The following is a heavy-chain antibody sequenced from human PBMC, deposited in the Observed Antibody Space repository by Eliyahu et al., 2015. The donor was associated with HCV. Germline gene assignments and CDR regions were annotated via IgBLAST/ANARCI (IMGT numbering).Heavy chain of an antibody. V-gene: IGHV4-4*07. Sequence: GLVKPSETLSLTCTVSGGSISSYYWSWIRQPAGKGLEWXGRIYXSXXTNYXPSLKSRVTMSVDTSKNQFSLKLSSVTAADTAVYYCARGGLYYYDSSGSNDGFDIWGQGTMVTVSS. CDR3: ARGGLYYYDSSGSNDGFDI. D-gene: IGHD3-22*01. CDR1: GGSISSYY. CDR2: IYXSXXT. J-gene: IGHJ3*02.